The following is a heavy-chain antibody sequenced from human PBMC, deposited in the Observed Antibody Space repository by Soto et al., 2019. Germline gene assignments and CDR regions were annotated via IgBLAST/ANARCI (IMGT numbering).Heavy chain of an antibody. J-gene: IGHJ5*02. CDR3: ARIHYDFWSGYVPGWFDP. D-gene: IGHD3-3*01. V-gene: IGHV4-61*05. Sequence: PSETLSLTCTVSGGSISSSSYYWGWIRQPPGKGLEWIGYIYYSGSTNYNPSLKSRVTISVDTSKNQFSLKLSSVTAADTAVYYCARIHYDFWSGYVPGWFDPWGQGTLVTVSS. CDR1: GGSISSSSYY. CDR2: IYYSGST.